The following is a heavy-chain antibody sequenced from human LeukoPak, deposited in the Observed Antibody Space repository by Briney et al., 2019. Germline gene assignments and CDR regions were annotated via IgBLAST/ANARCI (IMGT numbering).Heavy chain of an antibody. CDR2: IKQDGSEK. CDR1: GFTFSSYW. Sequence: GGSLRLSCAASGFTFSSYWMSWVRQAPGKGLEWVANIKQDGSEKYYVDSVKGRFTISRDNSKNTLDLQMNSLRVEDTAVYYCAKLRAWDLDFWGQGTLVTVSS. CDR3: AKLRAWDLDF. D-gene: IGHD1-1*01. V-gene: IGHV3-7*03. J-gene: IGHJ4*02.